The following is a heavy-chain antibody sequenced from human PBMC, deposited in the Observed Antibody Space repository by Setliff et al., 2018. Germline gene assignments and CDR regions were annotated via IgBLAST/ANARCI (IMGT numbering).Heavy chain of an antibody. D-gene: IGHD5-18*01. J-gene: IGHJ4*02. CDR2: INHSGST. CDR3: ARDRGYTVGFEY. CDR1: GGSFSTYY. V-gene: IGHV4-34*01. Sequence: SETLSLTCAVYGGSFSTYYWIWIRQPPGKGLEWIGEINHSGSTNYNPSLKSRVTISVDTSKNQFSLKLSYVTAADTAVYYCARDRGYTVGFEYWGPGTLVTVSS.